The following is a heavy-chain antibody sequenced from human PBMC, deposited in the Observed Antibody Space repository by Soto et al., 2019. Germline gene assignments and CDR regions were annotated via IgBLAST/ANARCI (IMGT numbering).Heavy chain of an antibody. CDR3: AKTSPHVLRFLEWPQSTGPFDY. Sequence: GGSLRLSCAASGFTFSSYAMSWVRQAPGKGLEWVSAISGSGGSTYYADSVKGRFTISRDNSKNTLYLQMDSLRAEDTAVYYCAKTSPHVLRFLEWPQSTGPFDYWGQGTLVTVSS. CDR2: ISGSGGST. D-gene: IGHD3-3*01. V-gene: IGHV3-23*01. CDR1: GFTFSSYA. J-gene: IGHJ4*02.